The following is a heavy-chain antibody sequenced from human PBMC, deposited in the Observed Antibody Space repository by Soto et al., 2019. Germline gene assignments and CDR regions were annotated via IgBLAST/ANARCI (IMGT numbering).Heavy chain of an antibody. CDR3: ARVRGYCSNGVCYLDV. D-gene: IGHD2-8*01. V-gene: IGHV4-30-4*01. CDR1: GGSISRGDYA. J-gene: IGHJ6*02. CDR2: IYYSGST. Sequence: PRPLTWTVAGGSISRGDYAWSWIRQPRGKGLEWIGYIYYSGSTYYNPSLKSRVTISVDTSKNQFSLKLTSVTAADTAVYYCARVRGYCSNGVCYLDVWGQGTTVT.